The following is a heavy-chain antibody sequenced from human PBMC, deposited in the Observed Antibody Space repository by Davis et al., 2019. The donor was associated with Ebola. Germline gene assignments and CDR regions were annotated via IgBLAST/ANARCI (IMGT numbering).Heavy chain of an antibody. CDR3: VREGKQWLVSL. CDR1: GFTFSSYW. CDR2: IKQDASEK. V-gene: IGHV3-7*01. J-gene: IGHJ4*02. Sequence: GESPKISCAASGFTFSSYWMSWVRQAPGKGLEWVANIKQDASEKYYVDSVKGRYIISRDNAKTSVYLQMNSLRAEDTGNYYCVREGKQWLVSLWGQGTLVTVSS. D-gene: IGHD6-19*01.